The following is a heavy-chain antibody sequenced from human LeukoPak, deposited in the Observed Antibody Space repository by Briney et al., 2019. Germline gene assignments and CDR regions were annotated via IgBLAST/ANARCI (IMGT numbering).Heavy chain of an antibody. D-gene: IGHD3-22*01. Sequence: PGRSLRLSCAASGFTFSSYGMHWVRQAPGKGLEWVAVISYDGSNKYYADSVKGRFTISRDNSKNTLYLQMNSLRAEDTAVYYCARDEGVVVDDAFDIWGQGTMVTVSS. J-gene: IGHJ3*02. CDR1: GFTFSSYG. V-gene: IGHV3-30*03. CDR3: ARDEGVVVDDAFDI. CDR2: ISYDGSNK.